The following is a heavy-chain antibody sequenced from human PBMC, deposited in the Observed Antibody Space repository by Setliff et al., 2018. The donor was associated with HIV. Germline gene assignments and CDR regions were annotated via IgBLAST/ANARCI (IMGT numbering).Heavy chain of an antibody. Sequence: SETLSLTCSVSTDSISNFHWSWMRQPAGKGLEWIGRIFGSGTTHYNPSLKSRVTMSIDTSKNQFSLKLNSVTAADTAVYFCARDRSKYGTGSSAYNWFDPWGLGTLVTVSS. D-gene: IGHD3-16*01. CDR2: IFGSGTT. CDR3: ARDRSKYGTGSSAYNWFDP. CDR1: TDSISNFH. J-gene: IGHJ5*02. V-gene: IGHV4-4*07.